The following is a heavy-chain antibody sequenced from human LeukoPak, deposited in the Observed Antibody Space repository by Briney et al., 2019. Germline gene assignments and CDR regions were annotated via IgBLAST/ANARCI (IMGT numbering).Heavy chain of an antibody. Sequence: ASVKVSCKASGYTFTGYYMHWVRQAPGQGLEWMGWINPNSGGTNYAQKFQGWVTMTRDTSISTAYMELSRLRSDDTAVYYCAREELSSSSWYRPRDLLGLFDYWGQGTLVTVSS. V-gene: IGHV1-2*04. CDR1: GYTFTGYY. CDR2: INPNSGGT. D-gene: IGHD6-13*01. J-gene: IGHJ4*02. CDR3: AREELSSSSWYRPRDLLGLFDY.